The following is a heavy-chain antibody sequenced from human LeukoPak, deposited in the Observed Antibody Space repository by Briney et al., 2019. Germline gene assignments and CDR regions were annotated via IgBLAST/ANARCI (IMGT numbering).Heavy chain of an antibody. CDR2: INPSGGST. CDR3: ARAVRAVAGTDY. V-gene: IGHV1-46*01. J-gene: IGHJ4*02. D-gene: IGHD6-19*01. CDR1: GYTFTSYY. Sequence: ASVKVSCKASGYTFTSYYIHCVRQAPGQGLEWMGIINPSGGSTNYAQKFQGRVTMTRDMSTSTVYMELSSLRSDDTAVYYCARAVRAVAGTDYWGQGTLVTVSS.